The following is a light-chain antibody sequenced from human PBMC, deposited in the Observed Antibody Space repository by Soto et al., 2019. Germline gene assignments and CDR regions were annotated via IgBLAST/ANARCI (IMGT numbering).Light chain of an antibody. CDR2: KAS. V-gene: IGKV1-5*03. Sequence: DIQMTQSPSTLSGSVGDRVTITCRASQTISSWLAWYQQKPGKAPKLLIYKASTLKSGVPSRFSGSGSGTEFTLTISSLQPDDFATYYCQHYNSYSEAFGQLTKVDIX. CDR1: QTISSW. CDR3: QHYNSYSEA. J-gene: IGKJ1*01.